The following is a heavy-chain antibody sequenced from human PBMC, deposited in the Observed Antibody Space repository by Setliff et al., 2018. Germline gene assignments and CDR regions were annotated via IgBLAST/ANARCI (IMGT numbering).Heavy chain of an antibody. V-gene: IGHV1-8*02. Sequence: ASVKVSCKASVYTFTSYDINWVRQATGQGLEWMGWMNPNSGNTGYAQKFQGRVTMTRNTSISTAYMDLSSLRFEDTAVYYCARAQSWRGGPSYFDNWGQGTLVTVSS. J-gene: IGHJ4*02. D-gene: IGHD3-16*01. CDR3: ARAQSWRGGPSYFDN. CDR1: VYTFTSYD. CDR2: MNPNSGNT.